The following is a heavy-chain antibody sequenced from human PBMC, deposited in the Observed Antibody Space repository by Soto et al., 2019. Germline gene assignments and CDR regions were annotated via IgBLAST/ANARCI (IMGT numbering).Heavy chain of an antibody. V-gene: IGHV3-23*01. J-gene: IGHJ5*02. Sequence: GGSLRLSCAASGFTFTSYAMNWVRQAPGKGLEWVSTISGSDGNTYYADSVKGRLTISRDNSKNTLYLQMSSLRAEDTAIYYCAKVPSAVASTPWFDPWGQGTLVTVSS. CDR1: GFTFTSYA. CDR2: ISGSDGNT. D-gene: IGHD2-2*01. CDR3: AKVPSAVASTPWFDP.